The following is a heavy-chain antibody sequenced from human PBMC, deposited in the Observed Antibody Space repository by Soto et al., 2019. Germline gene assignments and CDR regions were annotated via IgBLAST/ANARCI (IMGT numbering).Heavy chain of an antibody. V-gene: IGHV3-23*01. Sequence: GGSLRLSCGASGFTFRTYAMGWVRQAPGKGLEWVSVMSNSGDETYYADSVKGRFTISRDNFQNTLYLQLTSLRAADTAVYYRAKDAARTSGWYYFDFWGQGT. CDR3: AKDAARTSGWYYFDF. J-gene: IGHJ4*02. CDR2: MSNSGDET. D-gene: IGHD6-19*01. CDR1: GFTFRTYA.